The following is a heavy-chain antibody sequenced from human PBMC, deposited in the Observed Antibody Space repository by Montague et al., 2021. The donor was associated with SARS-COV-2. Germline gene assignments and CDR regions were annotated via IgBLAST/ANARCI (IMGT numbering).Heavy chain of an antibody. D-gene: IGHD1-20*01. Sequence: SETLSLTCTVSGGSISSSSYYWGWIRQPPGKGLEWIGSFYYSGSTYYTPSLKSRVTISVDTSKNQSSLKLSSVTAADTAVYYCARRVTGTTVHYYYYGMDVGGQGTTVTVSS. V-gene: IGHV4-39*01. J-gene: IGHJ6*02. CDR2: FYYSGST. CDR3: ARRVTGTTVHYYYYGMDV. CDR1: GGSISSSSYY.